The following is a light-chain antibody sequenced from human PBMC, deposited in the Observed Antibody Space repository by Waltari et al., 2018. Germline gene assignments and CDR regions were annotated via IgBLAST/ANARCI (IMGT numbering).Light chain of an antibody. V-gene: IGLV7-46*01. Sequence: QAVVTQEPSLTVSPGGTVTLTCGSSTGAVTSGHYPYWFQQKPGQAPRTLIYDTSNKHSWTPARFSGPLLGGKAALTLSGAQPEDEAEYSCLLYYGGARVFGGGTRMTVL. CDR3: LLYYGGARV. CDR1: TGAVTSGHY. J-gene: IGLJ3*02. CDR2: DTS.